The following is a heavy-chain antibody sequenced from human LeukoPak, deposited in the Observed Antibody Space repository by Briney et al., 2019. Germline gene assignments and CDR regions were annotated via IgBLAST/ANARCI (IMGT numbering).Heavy chain of an antibody. J-gene: IGHJ3*02. CDR2: IYYSGST. CDR1: GGSISNSDYS. D-gene: IGHD6-19*01. Sequence: SETLSLTCTVSGGSISNSDYSWGWIRQPPGKGLECIGTIYYSGSTYYKSSLKSRVTISVDTSKNQFSLKLTSVTAADTAVYYCARGHLLNGWFKYDAFEIWGQGTMVTVSS. CDR3: ARGHLLNGWFKYDAFEI. V-gene: IGHV4-39*07.